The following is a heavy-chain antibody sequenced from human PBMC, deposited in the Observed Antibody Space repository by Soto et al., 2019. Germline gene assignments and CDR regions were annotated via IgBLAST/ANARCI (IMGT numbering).Heavy chain of an antibody. CDR2: IDAARST. D-gene: IGHD3-16*01. CDR3: VRDLNWALDS. Sequence: VRLVESGGGLVQPGESLTVSCAASGFHFGSFAMNWVRQAPGKGLEWISHIDAARSTYSESVAGRFTVSRDNARNSLYLQMNALRDEDTAVYYCVRDLNWALDSWGQGTVVTVSS. V-gene: IGHV3-48*02. J-gene: IGHJ4*02. CDR1: GFHFGSFA.